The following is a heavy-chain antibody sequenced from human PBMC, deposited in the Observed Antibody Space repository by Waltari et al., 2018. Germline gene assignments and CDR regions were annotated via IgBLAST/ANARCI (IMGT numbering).Heavy chain of an antibody. CDR2: IYYSGST. V-gene: IGHV4-39*07. J-gene: IGHJ6*02. Sequence: QLQLQESGPGLVKPSETLSLTCTVSGGSISSSRYYWGWIRQPPGKGLEWIGSIYYSGSTYYNPSLKSRVTISVDTSKNQFSLKLSSVTAADTAVYYCARDLSAYGMDVWGQGTTVTVSS. CDR1: GGSISSSRYY. D-gene: IGHD3-3*02. CDR3: ARDLSAYGMDV.